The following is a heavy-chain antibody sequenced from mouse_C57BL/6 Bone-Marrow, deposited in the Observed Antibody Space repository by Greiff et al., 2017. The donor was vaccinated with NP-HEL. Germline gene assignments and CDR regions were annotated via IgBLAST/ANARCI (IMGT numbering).Heavy chain of an antibody. CDR2: IDPNSGGT. Sequence: VQLQQPGAELVKPGASVKLSCKASGYTFTSYWMHWVKQRPGRGLEWIGRIDPNSGGTKYNEKFKSKATLTVDKPSSTAYMQLSSLTSEDSAVYYCARCPFITTVVAPYAMDYWGQGTSVTVSS. J-gene: IGHJ4*01. D-gene: IGHD1-1*01. CDR3: ARCPFITTVVAPYAMDY. V-gene: IGHV1-72*01. CDR1: GYTFTSYW.